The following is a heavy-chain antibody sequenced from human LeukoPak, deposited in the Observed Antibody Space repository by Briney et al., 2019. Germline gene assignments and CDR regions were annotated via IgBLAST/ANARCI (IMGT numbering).Heavy chain of an antibody. J-gene: IGHJ5*02. CDR1: GYTFTGYY. Sequence: GASVKVSCKASGYTFTGYYMHWVRQAPGQGLEWMGWINPNSGGTNYAQKFQGRVTMTRDTSISTAYMELSRLRSDDTAVYYCARVRTRGGGPNWFDPWGQGTLVTVSS. V-gene: IGHV1-2*02. CDR2: INPNSGGT. CDR3: ARVRTRGGGPNWFDP. D-gene: IGHD3-16*01.